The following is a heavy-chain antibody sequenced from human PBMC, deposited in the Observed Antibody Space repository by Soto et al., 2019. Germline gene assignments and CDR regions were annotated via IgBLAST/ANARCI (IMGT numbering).Heavy chain of an antibody. V-gene: IGHV1-2*02. Sequence: ASVKVSCKASGYTFTGHYIHWVRQAPEQGPEWMGEIGPESGATRYAQKFQGRVTMTMDMSITTVYMELSNLSPDDTAVYYCARGEVTRIEVMDVWGPGTTVTVSS. CDR2: IGPESGAT. CDR3: ARGEVTRIEVMDV. CDR1: GYTFTGHY. J-gene: IGHJ6*02. D-gene: IGHD2-21*02.